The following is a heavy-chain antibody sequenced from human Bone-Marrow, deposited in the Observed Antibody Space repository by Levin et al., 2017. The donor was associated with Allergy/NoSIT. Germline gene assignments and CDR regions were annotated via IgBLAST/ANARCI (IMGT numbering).Heavy chain of an antibody. CDR1: GFTFSDYY. D-gene: IGHD5-18*01. Sequence: GGSLRLSCAASGFTFSDYYMSWIRQAPGKGLEWFSYISSSGSTIYYADSVKGRFTISRDNAKNSLYLQMNSLRAEDTAVYYCARGVQLWLGTIYYYGMDVWGQGTTVTVSS. CDR2: ISSSGSTI. J-gene: IGHJ6*02. V-gene: IGHV3-11*01. CDR3: ARGVQLWLGTIYYYGMDV.